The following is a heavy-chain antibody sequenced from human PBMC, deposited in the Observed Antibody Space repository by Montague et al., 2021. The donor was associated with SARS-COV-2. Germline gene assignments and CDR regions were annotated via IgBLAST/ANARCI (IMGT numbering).Heavy chain of an antibody. CDR1: GGSISSDYW. D-gene: IGHD3-10*01. CDR2: IFHRGST. J-gene: IGHJ5*02. CDR3: ARRITMVRGVTKGNSWFDP. Sequence: SETLSLTCAVSGGSISSDYWWCWVRQSPGKGLEWIGEIFHRGSTNYTPSLKSRATMSVDKSKNDFSLQLSPVTAADTAMYYCARRITMVRGVTKGNSWFDPWGRGILVTVSS. V-gene: IGHV4-4*02.